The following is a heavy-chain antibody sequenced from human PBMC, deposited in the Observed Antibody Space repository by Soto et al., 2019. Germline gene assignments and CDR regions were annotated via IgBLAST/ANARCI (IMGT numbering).Heavy chain of an antibody. D-gene: IGHD3-10*01. CDR1: GFTFSSYA. CDR3: AKAGYGSGSYYTLSFDY. V-gene: IGHV3-64*01. CDR2: ISSNGGST. Sequence: GGSLRLSCAASGFTFSSYAMHWVRQAPGKGLEYVSAISSNGGSTYYANSVKGRFTISRDNSKNTVYLQMNSLRAEDTAVYYCAKAGYGSGSYYTLSFDYWGQGSLVTVSS. J-gene: IGHJ4*02.